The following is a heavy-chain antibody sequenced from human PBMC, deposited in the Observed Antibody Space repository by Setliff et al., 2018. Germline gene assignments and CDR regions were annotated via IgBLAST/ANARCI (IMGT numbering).Heavy chain of an antibody. CDR1: GGSISSGSYY. J-gene: IGHJ4*02. CDR3: ARGRNIAARLLDS. Sequence: SETLSLTCTVSGGSISSGSYYWSWIRQPAGKGLEWIGHIYTSGSTNYNPSLKSRATISIDTSKDQFSLKLISMSAADTAVYFCARGRNIAARLLDSWGQGALVTVSS. CDR2: IYTSGST. D-gene: IGHD6-6*01. V-gene: IGHV4-61*09.